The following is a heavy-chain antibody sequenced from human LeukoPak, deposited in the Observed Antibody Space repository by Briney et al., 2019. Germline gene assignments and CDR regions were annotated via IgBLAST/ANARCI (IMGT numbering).Heavy chain of an antibody. CDR2: IYYSGGT. Sequence: PSETLSLTCTVSGGSISSSSYYWGWIRQPPGKGLEWIGSIYYSGGTYYNPSLKSRVTISVDTSKNQFSLKLSSVTAADTAVYYCARPSGSGGNWSFDLWGRGTLVTVSS. J-gene: IGHJ2*01. CDR3: ARPSGSGGNWSFDL. V-gene: IGHV4-39*07. CDR1: GGSISSSSYY. D-gene: IGHD4-23*01.